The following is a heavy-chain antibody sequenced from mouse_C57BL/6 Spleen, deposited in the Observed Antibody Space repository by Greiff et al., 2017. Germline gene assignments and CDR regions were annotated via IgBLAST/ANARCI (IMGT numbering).Heavy chain of an antibody. D-gene: IGHD2-2*01. J-gene: IGHJ1*03. CDR3: ARRGSTMVTDWYFDV. V-gene: IGHV1-69*01. CDR1: GYTFTSYW. Sequence: QVQLQQPGAELVMPGASVKLSCKASGYTFTSYWMHWVKQRPGQGLEWIGEIDPSDSYTNYNQKFKGKSTLTVDKSSSTAYMQLSSLTSEDSAVYYCARRGSTMVTDWYFDVWGTGTTVTVSS. CDR2: IDPSDSYT.